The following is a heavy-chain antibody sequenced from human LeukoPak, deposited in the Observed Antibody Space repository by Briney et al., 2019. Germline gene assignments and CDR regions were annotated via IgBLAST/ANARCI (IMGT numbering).Heavy chain of an antibody. D-gene: IGHD3-16*01. CDR2: IYNDGST. J-gene: IGHJ3*01. Sequence: PGGSLRHSCAASGFTVSSNYMTWVRQAPGKGLEWVSVIYNDGSTYYADSVKGRFTISRDSSKNTLYLQMNTLRAEDTAMYYCALILGDAFDFWGQGTMVTVSS. CDR1: GFTVSSNY. V-gene: IGHV3-66*02. CDR3: ALILGDAFDF.